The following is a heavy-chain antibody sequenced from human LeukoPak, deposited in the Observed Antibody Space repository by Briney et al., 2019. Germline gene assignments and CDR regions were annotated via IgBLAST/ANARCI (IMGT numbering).Heavy chain of an antibody. CDR2: IYYSGST. V-gene: IGHV4-59*08. CDR1: GGSISSYY. CDR3: ARLPASNYGDYEGPFDY. D-gene: IGHD4-17*01. Sequence: SETLSLTCTVSGGSISSYYWSWIRQPPGKGLEWIGYIYYSGSTDYNPSLKSRVTISVDTSKNQFSLKLSSVTAADTAVYYCARLPASNYGDYEGPFDYWGQGTLVTVSS. J-gene: IGHJ4*02.